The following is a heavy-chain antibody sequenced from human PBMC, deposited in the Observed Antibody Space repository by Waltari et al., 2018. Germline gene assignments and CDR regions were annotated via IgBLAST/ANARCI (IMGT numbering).Heavy chain of an antibody. Sequence: QVQLQQWGAGLLKPSETLSLTCAVYGGSFSGYYWSWIRQPPGKGLEWIGEINHSGSTTYNPSLKSRVTISVDTSKNQFSLKLSSVTAADTAVYYCARVGYCSGGSCYHLDYWGQGTLVTVSS. V-gene: IGHV4-34*01. CDR3: ARVGYCSGGSCYHLDY. CDR2: INHSGST. CDR1: GGSFSGYY. D-gene: IGHD2-15*01. J-gene: IGHJ4*02.